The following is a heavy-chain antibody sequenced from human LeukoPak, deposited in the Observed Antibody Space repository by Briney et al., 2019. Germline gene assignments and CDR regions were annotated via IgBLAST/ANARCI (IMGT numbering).Heavy chain of an antibody. D-gene: IGHD3-10*01. V-gene: IGHV4-31*03. J-gene: IGHJ4*02. CDR3: ASWAYYYGSGSPASNFDY. CDR2: IYYSGST. CDR1: GGSISSGGYY. Sequence: SSQTLSLTCTVSGGSISSGGYYWSWIRQHPGKGLEWIGYIYYSGSTYYNPSLKSRVTISVDTSKNQFSLKLSSVTAADTAVYYCASWAYYYGSGSPASNFDYWGQGTLVTVSS.